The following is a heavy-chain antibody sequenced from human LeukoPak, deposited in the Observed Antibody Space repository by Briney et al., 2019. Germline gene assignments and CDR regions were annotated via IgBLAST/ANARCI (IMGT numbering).Heavy chain of an antibody. Sequence: PGGSLRLSCAASGFTFSSYWMHWVRQAPGKGLVWVSRINSDGSSTSYADSVKSRFTISRDNAKNTLYLQMNSLRAEDTAVYYCARVRAAAGTFRDFDYWGQGTLVTVSS. V-gene: IGHV3-74*01. CDR1: GFTFSSYW. D-gene: IGHD6-13*01. J-gene: IGHJ4*02. CDR2: INSDGSST. CDR3: ARVRAAAGTFRDFDY.